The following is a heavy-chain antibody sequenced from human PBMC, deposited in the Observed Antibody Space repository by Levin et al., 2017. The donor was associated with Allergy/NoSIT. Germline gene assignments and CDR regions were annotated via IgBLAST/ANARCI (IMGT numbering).Heavy chain of an antibody. CDR2: ISAYNGNT. V-gene: IGHV1-18*01. CDR3: AREGGSSWYEYYYYGMDV. J-gene: IGHJ6*02. CDR1: GYTFTSYG. D-gene: IGHD6-13*01. Sequence: GESLKISCKASGYTFTSYGISWVRQAPGQGLEWMGWISAYNGNTNYAQKLQGRVTMTTDTSTSTAYMELRSLRSDDTAVYYCAREGGSSWYEYYYYGMDVWGQGTTVTVSS.